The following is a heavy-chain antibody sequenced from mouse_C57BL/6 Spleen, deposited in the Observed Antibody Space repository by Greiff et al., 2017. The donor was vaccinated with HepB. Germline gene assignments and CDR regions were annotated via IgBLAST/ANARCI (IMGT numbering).Heavy chain of an antibody. CDR3: ARFYYGSSPLFDY. J-gene: IGHJ2*01. V-gene: IGHV1-81*01. Sequence: VMLVESGAELARPGASVKLSCKASGYTFTSYGISWVKQRTGQGLEWIGEIYPRSGNTYYNEKFKGKATLTADKSSSTAYMELRSLTSEDSAVYFCARFYYGSSPLFDYWGQGTTLTVSS. CDR2: IYPRSGNT. CDR1: GYTFTSYG. D-gene: IGHD1-1*01.